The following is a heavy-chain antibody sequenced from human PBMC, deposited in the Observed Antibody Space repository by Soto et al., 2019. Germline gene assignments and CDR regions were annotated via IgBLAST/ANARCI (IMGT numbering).Heavy chain of an antibody. CDR1: GGTFSGYV. D-gene: IGHD3-16*01. CDR2: FVPLFGTT. Sequence: QLVQSGSEVKKPGSSVKVSCQASGGTFSGYVVTWVRQAPGQGLEWMGEFVPLFGTTNYAQRFSGRITLTAEESTSTDYMELRTLRSDDTAVYYCATHGLGVSSPPYFDNWRQGTLVTVSS. V-gene: IGHV1-69*01. J-gene: IGHJ4*02. CDR3: ATHGLGVSSPPYFDN.